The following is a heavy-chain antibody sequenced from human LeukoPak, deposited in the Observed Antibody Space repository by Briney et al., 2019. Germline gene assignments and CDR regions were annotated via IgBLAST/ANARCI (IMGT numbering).Heavy chain of an antibody. CDR2: INHSGST. D-gene: IGHD3-22*01. J-gene: IGHJ5*02. CDR3: ARESLYDSGGYGRYGFAP. Sequence: SETLSLTCAVYGGSFSGYYWSWIRQPPGKGLEWIGEINHSGSTNYNPSLKSRVTISVDTSKNQFSLKLSSVTAADTAVYYCARESLYDSGGYGRYGFAPGGQGPLVTVSS. V-gene: IGHV4-34*01. CDR1: GGSFSGYY.